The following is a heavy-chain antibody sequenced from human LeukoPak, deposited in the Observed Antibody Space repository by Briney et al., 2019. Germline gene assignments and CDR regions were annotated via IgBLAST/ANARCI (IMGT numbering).Heavy chain of an antibody. CDR2: VSGGGGTT. V-gene: IGHV3-23*01. J-gene: IGHJ4*02. CDR1: GFTFSSYA. CDR3: AKDMGYCSSATCYGLDY. Sequence: GGSLRLSCAASGFTFSSYAMHWVRQAPGKGLEWVSTVSGGGGTTYYADSVKGRFTISRDNSKNTLFLQMNSLRAEDTAIYYCAKDMGYCSSATCYGLDYWGQGTLVTVSS. D-gene: IGHD2-2*01.